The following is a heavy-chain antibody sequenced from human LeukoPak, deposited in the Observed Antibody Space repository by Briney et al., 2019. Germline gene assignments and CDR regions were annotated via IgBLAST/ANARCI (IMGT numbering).Heavy chain of an antibody. CDR1: GYTFTGYY. Sequence: GASVKVSCKASGYTFTGYYMHWVRQAPGQGLEWMGWINPNSGGTNYAQKLQGRVTMTTDTSTSTAYMELRSLRSDDTAVYYCARDYYYDSSGSNDAFDIWGQGTMVTVSS. CDR2: INPNSGGT. J-gene: IGHJ3*02. D-gene: IGHD3-22*01. V-gene: IGHV1-2*02. CDR3: ARDYYYDSSGSNDAFDI.